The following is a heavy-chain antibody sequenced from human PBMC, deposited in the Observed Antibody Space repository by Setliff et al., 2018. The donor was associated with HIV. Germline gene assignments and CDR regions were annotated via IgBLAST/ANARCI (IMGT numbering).Heavy chain of an antibody. CDR3: ARGGRWFGEHYFDY. CDR2: INHSGST. J-gene: IGHJ4*02. D-gene: IGHD3-10*01. CDR1: GGSLSGYY. V-gene: IGHV4-34*01. Sequence: KPSETLSLTCAVYGGSLSGYYWSWIRQPPGKGLEWIGEINHSGSTNYNPSLKSRVTISVDTSKNQFSLKLSSATAADTAVYYCARGGRWFGEHYFDYWGQGTPVTVSS.